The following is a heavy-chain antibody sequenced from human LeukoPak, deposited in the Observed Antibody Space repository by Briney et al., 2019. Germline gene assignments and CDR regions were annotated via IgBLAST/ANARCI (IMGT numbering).Heavy chain of an antibody. CDR2: INPNSGGT. CDR3: ARDQGSLVVDY. V-gene: IGHV1-2*02. CDR1: GYTFTVYY. J-gene: IGHJ4*02. D-gene: IGHD2-21*01. Sequence: ASVTVSCKASGYTFTVYYMHWVRQAPGQGLEWMGWINPNSGGTNYAQKFQGRVTMTRDTSISTAYMELSRLRSDDTAVYYCARDQGSLVVDYWGQGTLVTVSS.